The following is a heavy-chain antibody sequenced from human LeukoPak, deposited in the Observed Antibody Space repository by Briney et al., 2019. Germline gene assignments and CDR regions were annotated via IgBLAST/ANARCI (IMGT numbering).Heavy chain of an antibody. CDR2: IYSGGST. Sequence: GGSLRLSCAASGFTVSSNYMSWVREAPGKGLEWVSVIYSGGSTYYADSVKGRFTISRDNSKNTLYLRMNSLRAEDTAVYYCARDLVVARYYDSSGYYPPYYGMDVWGQGTTVTVSS. CDR3: ARDLVVARYYDSSGYYPPYYGMDV. D-gene: IGHD3-22*01. CDR1: GFTVSSNY. J-gene: IGHJ6*02. V-gene: IGHV3-66*01.